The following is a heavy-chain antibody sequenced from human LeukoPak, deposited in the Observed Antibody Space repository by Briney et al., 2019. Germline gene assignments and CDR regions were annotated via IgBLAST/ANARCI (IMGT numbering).Heavy chain of an antibody. Sequence: GRSLRLSCAASVFTYSSYAFHWVRQAPGRGLEWVAVISHDGTNEYFADSVKGRFTIFRDNSKNTLYLQMNSLRAEDTAVYYCARDRIYFGPGGAFDVWGQGTMVTVSS. D-gene: IGHD3-10*01. CDR2: ISHDGTNE. J-gene: IGHJ3*01. CDR3: ARDRIYFGPGGAFDV. V-gene: IGHV3-30*04. CDR1: VFTYSSYA.